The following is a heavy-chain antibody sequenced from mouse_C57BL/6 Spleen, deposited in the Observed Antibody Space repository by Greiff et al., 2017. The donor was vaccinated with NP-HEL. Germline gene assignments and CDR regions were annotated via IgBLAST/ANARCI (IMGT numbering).Heavy chain of an antibody. J-gene: IGHJ4*01. Sequence: VQLQQSGPELVKPGASVKISCKASGYSFTDYNMNWVKQRNGKSLEWIGVINPNYGTTSYNQKFKGKATLTVDQSSSTAYMQLNSLTSEDSAVYYCARSYYINEDYYAMDYWGQVTSVTVSS. V-gene: IGHV1-39*01. CDR1: GYSFTDYN. D-gene: IGHD2-12*01. CDR3: ARSYYINEDYYAMDY. CDR2: INPNYGTT.